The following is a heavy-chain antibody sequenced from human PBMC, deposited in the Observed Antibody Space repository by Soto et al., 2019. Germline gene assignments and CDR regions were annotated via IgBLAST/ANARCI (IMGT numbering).Heavy chain of an antibody. CDR1: GFTFSNYD. Sequence: EVQLVESGGGLVQPGGSLRLSCAASGFTFSNYDMHWVRQVTGKGLEWVSGITTAGDTYYLGSVKGRFTISREKAKNSFYLQMNSLSDGDTAVYYCARELHGGSYGMDVWGQGTTVTVSS. J-gene: IGHJ6*02. CDR3: ARELHGGSYGMDV. V-gene: IGHV3-13*01. CDR2: ITTAGDT.